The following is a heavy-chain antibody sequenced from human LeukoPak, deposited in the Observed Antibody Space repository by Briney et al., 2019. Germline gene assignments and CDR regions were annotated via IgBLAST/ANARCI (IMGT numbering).Heavy chain of an antibody. CDR1: GDSVSSNSAA. J-gene: IGHJ3*01. V-gene: IGHV6-1*01. CDR2: TYYRSKWWD. D-gene: IGHD6-19*01. CDR3: AREVAGTWAFDV. Sequence: SQTLSLTCAISGDSVSSNSAAWNWIRQSPSRGLEWLGRTYYRSKWWDDYAVSVKGRITVTPDTSKNQFSLHVNSVTPEDTAVYYCAREVAGTWAFDVWGQGTVVTVSS.